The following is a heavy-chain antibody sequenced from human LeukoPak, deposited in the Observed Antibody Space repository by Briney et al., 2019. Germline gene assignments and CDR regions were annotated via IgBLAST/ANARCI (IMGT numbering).Heavy chain of an antibody. V-gene: IGHV3-30*04. Sequence: GRSLRLSCAASGFTFSSYAMHWVRQAPGKGLEWVAVISYDGSNKYYADSVKGRFTISRDNSKNTLYLQMNSLRAEDTAVYYCARDEGRGFGEYHYWGQGTLVTVSS. CDR3: ARDEGRGFGEYHY. CDR2: ISYDGSNK. CDR1: GFTFSSYA. D-gene: IGHD3-10*01. J-gene: IGHJ4*02.